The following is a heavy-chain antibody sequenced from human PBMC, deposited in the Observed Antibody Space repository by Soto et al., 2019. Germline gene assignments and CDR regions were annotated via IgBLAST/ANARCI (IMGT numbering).Heavy chain of an antibody. D-gene: IGHD1-1*01. V-gene: IGHV4-34*01. J-gene: IGHJ4*02. CDR3: ARERERCDS. Sequence: XETLSLTCSVYCGSFSGYYWSWIRQPPGKGLEWIGEINHSGSTNYNPSLKSRVTISVDTSKNQFSLKLSSVSAADTAVYYCARERERCDSWGQGTLVTVSS. CDR1: CGSFSGYY. CDR2: INHSGST.